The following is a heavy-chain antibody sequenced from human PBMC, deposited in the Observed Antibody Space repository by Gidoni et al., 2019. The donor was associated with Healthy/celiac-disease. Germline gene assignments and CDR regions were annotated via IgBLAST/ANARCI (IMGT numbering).Heavy chain of an antibody. CDR1: GFTFSSYS. D-gene: IGHD2-15*01. V-gene: IGHV3-21*01. Sequence: EVQLVESGGGLVKPGGSLRLSRAASGFTFSSYSMNWVRQAPGKGLEWVSSISSSSSYIYYADSVKGRFTISRDNAKNSLYLQMNSLRAEDTAVYYCARDLNCSGGSCFYYYYYGMDVWGQGTTVTVSS. J-gene: IGHJ6*02. CDR2: ISSSSSYI. CDR3: ARDLNCSGGSCFYYYYYGMDV.